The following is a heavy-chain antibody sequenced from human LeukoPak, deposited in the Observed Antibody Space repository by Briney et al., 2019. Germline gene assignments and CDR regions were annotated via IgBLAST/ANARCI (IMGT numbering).Heavy chain of an antibody. V-gene: IGHV3-73*01. Sequence: GGSLRLSCAASGFTFSGSAMHWVRQAYGKGLEWVGRIRSKANSYATAYAASVKGRFTISRDDSKNTAYLQMNSLKTEDTAVYYCAREKGVASPYNYFGMDVWGQGTTVAVSS. CDR2: IRSKANSYAT. CDR1: GFTFSGSA. J-gene: IGHJ6*02. D-gene: IGHD3-3*01. CDR3: AREKGVASPYNYFGMDV.